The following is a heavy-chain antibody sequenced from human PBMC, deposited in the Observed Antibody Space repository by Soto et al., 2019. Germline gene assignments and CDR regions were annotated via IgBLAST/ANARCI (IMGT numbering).Heavy chain of an antibody. V-gene: IGHV3-73*01. CDR3: TRPSYSYGSGTNWFDP. D-gene: IGHD3-10*01. Sequence: GGSLRLSCAASGFTFSGSAMHWVRQASGKGLEWVGRIRSKANSYATAYAASVKGRFTISRDDSKNTAYLQMNSLKTEDTAVYYCTRPSYSYGSGTNWFDPWGQGTLVTVSS. J-gene: IGHJ5*02. CDR1: GFTFSGSA. CDR2: IRSKANSYAT.